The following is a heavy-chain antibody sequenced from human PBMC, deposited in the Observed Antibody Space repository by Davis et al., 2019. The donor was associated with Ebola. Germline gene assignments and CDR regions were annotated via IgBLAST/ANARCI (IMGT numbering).Heavy chain of an antibody. J-gene: IGHJ6*02. D-gene: IGHD6-19*01. V-gene: IGHV3-33*01. CDR1: GFTFSSYG. CDR3: ARDPDSSGWYGYYYGMDV. CDR2: IWYDGSNK. Sequence: GESLKISCAASGFTFSSYGMHWVRQAPGKGLEWVAVIWYDGSNKYYADSVKGRFTISRDNSKNTLYLQMNSLRAEDTAVYYCARDPDSSGWYGYYYGMDVWGQGTTVTVSS.